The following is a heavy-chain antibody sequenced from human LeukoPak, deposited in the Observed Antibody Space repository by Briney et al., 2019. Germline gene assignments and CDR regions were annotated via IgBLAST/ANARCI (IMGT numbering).Heavy chain of an antibody. CDR1: RGSLTGGSYY. Sequence: SETLSLTRIVSRGSLTGGSYYRGCIRQPPGNEMEWLGSMFYIGNIYYNPSLKSRVAISVDTSKDQFSLKLSSVTAADTAVYYCERPSYDILTGYFYYFDYWGQGTLVTVSS. CDR2: MFYIGNI. D-gene: IGHD3-9*01. J-gene: IGHJ4*02. CDR3: ERPSYDILTGYFYYFDY. V-gene: IGHV4-39*01.